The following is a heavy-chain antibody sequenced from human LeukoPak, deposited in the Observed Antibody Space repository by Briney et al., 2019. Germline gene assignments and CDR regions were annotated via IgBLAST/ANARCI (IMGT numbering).Heavy chain of an antibody. Sequence: SETLSLTCTVSGGSISSHYWSWIRQTPGKGLEWIGYIYYSGSTNYNPSLKSRVTISVDTSKNQFSLKLSSVTAADTAVYYCASDEIYSYGSNAFDIWGQGTMVTVSS. CDR3: ASDEIYSYGSNAFDI. D-gene: IGHD5-18*01. V-gene: IGHV4-59*11. J-gene: IGHJ3*02. CDR2: IYYSGST. CDR1: GGSISSHY.